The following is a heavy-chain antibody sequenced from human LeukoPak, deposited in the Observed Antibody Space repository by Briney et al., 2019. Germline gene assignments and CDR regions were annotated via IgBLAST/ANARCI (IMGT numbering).Heavy chain of an antibody. CDR3: ARDWGAARLFDY. CDR2: IWYDGSNK. CDR1: GFTFSSYG. D-gene: IGHD6-6*01. Sequence: GGSLRLSCAASGFTFSSYGMHWVRQAPGRGLEGVAVIWYDGSNKYYADSVKGRFTISRDNSKNTLYLQMNSLRAEDTAVYYCARDWGAARLFDYWGQGTLVTVSS. V-gene: IGHV3-33*01. J-gene: IGHJ4*02.